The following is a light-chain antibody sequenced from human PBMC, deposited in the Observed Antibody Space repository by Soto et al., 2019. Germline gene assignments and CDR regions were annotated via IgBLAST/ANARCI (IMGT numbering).Light chain of an antibody. CDR1: QSIRSY. J-gene: IGKJ2*01. CDR3: QQSYTTPYT. Sequence: DIQMTQSPSSLSASVGDRVTITCRARQSIRSYLNCYHQKPGKTPQLLLYGASNLQSGSPSRFPGSGSGTHFTLTISSLQPEDCATYYCQQSYTTPYTFGQGTQLEIK. V-gene: IGKV1-39*01. CDR2: GAS.